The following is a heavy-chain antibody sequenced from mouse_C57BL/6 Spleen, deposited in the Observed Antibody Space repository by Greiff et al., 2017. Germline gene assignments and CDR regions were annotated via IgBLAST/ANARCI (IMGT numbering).Heavy chain of an antibody. V-gene: IGHV1-80*01. CDR2: IFPGDGDT. Sequence: VQLQQSGAELVKPGASVKISCKASGYAFSSYWMNWVKQRPGKGLEWIGQIFPGDGDTNYNGKFKGKATLTADKSSSTAYMQLSSLTSEDSAVYFCARSYYSNSYLSYIDYWGQATTLTVSS. D-gene: IGHD1-1*01. CDR3: ARSYYSNSYLSYIDY. CDR1: GYAFSSYW. J-gene: IGHJ2*01.